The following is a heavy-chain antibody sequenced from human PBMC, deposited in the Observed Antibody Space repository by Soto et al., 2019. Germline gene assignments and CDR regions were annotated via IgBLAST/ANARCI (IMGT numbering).Heavy chain of an antibody. Sequence: GGSLRLSCTASGFPFISYAMSWVRQAPGEGLEWVSHISDTATYYADSVKGRFTISRDNSKNTLYLQMNSLRAEDTAIYYCAKGRAVAGFYRYFDHWGQGTLVTVSS. CDR3: AKGRAVAGFYRYFDH. D-gene: IGHD6-19*01. CDR1: GFPFISYA. V-gene: IGHV3-23*01. CDR2: ISDTAT. J-gene: IGHJ4*02.